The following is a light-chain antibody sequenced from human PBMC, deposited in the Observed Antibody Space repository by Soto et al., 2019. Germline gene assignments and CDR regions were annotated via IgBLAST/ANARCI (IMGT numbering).Light chain of an antibody. CDR3: QQYNSYPYT. Sequence: DIQMTQSPSTLSASVGDRVTLTCRASQSISSWLAWYQQKPGKAPKLLIYKASSSESGVLSRFSGSGSGTEFTLTSSSLQPDYFANYYCQQYNSYPYTFGQGTKLEIK. V-gene: IGKV1-5*03. CDR1: QSISSW. J-gene: IGKJ2*01. CDR2: KAS.